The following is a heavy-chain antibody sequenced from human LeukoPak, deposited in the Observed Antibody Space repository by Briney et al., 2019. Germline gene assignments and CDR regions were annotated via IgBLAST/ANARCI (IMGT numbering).Heavy chain of an antibody. Sequence: KTSETLSLTCTVSGGSISSDNYYWSWIRQPAAKGLEWIGLIYTSGNTHYNPSLKSRVTISLDTSKNQFSLKLTSVTAADTAIYYCARVSNYYGSESYYYYYMDVWGKGTTVTISS. V-gene: IGHV4-61*02. CDR1: GGSISSDNYY. CDR2: IYTSGNT. D-gene: IGHD3-10*01. CDR3: ARVSNYYGSESYYYYYMDV. J-gene: IGHJ6*03.